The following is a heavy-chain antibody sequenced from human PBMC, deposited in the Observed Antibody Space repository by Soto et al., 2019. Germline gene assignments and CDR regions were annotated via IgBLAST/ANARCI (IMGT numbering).Heavy chain of an antibody. D-gene: IGHD3-3*01. CDR1: GDSVSSNSAA. Sequence: SQTLSLTCAISGDSVSSNSAAWNWVRQSPSRGLEWLGRTYYRSKWYNDYAVSVRGRITISPDTSKNQFSLQMGSVTPEDTAVYYCANMDDSWGQGTLVTVSS. CDR2: TYYRSKWYN. CDR3: ANMDDS. J-gene: IGHJ4*02. V-gene: IGHV6-1*01.